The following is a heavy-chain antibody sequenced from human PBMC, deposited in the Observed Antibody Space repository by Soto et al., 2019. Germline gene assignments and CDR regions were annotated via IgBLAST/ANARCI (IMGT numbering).Heavy chain of an antibody. Sequence: SVKVSCKASGYTFTSYAMHWVRQAPGQRLEWMGGIIAIFGKAKYAQKFQGRVTITADESTSTAYMELSSLRSEDTAVYYCARSYSGSYGYAFDIWGQGTMVTVSS. V-gene: IGHV1-69*13. CDR3: ARSYSGSYGYAFDI. D-gene: IGHD1-26*01. CDR2: IIAIFGKA. J-gene: IGHJ3*02. CDR1: GYTFTSYA.